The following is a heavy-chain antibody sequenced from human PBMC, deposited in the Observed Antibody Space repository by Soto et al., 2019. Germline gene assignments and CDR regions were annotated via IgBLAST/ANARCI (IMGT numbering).Heavy chain of an antibody. CDR2: ISSTTYYI. V-gene: IGHV3-21*06. CDR1: GFTYTRYS. CDR3: ARESEDLTSNFDY. J-gene: IGHJ4*02. Sequence: GALRLSCAASGFTYTRYSMNWVRHAPGKGLEWVSSISSTTYYIYYGDSMKGRFTISRDNAKNSLYLEMNSLRAEDTAVYYCARESEDLTSNFDYWGQGT.